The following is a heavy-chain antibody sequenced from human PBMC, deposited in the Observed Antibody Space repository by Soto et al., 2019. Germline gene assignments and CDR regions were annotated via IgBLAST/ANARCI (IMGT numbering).Heavy chain of an antibody. V-gene: IGHV3-23*01. Sequence: GGSLRLSCAASGFTFSSYAMSWVRQAPGKGLEWVSAISGSGGSTYYADSVKGRFTISRDDSKNTLYLQMNSLRAEDTAVYYCAVAPGDSIAFGGISYYYGIDIWDQGTTVTVSS. CDR2: ISGSGGST. CDR1: GFTFSSYA. CDR3: AVAPGDSIAFGGISYYYGIDI. D-gene: IGHD3-16*01. J-gene: IGHJ6*02.